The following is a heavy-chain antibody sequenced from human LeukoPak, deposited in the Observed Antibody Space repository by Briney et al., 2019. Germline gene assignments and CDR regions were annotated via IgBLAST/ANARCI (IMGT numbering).Heavy chain of an antibody. J-gene: IGHJ4*02. CDR1: GGSISSSSYY. CDR2: IYYSGST. CDR3: ARGSSMVRGVIDY. Sequence: PSETLSLTCTVSGGSISSSSYYWGWIRQPPGKGLEWIGSIYYSGSTYYNPSLKSRVTISVDTSKNQFSLKLSSVTAADTAAYYCARGSSMVRGVIDYWGQGTLVTVSS. V-gene: IGHV4-39*07. D-gene: IGHD3-10*01.